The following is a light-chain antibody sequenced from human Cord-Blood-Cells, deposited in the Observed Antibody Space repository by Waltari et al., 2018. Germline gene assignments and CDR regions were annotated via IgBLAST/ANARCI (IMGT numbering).Light chain of an antibody. CDR2: DAS. V-gene: IGKV3-11*01. CDR1: QSVSSY. J-gene: IGKJ4*01. Sequence: EIVLTQSPATLSLSPGERATLSCRASQSVSSYLAWYQQKPGQAPRLLIYDASTRATGIPARFSGSGSGTDFTLTIWSLEPEDFAVYYCQQRSNWALTFGGGTKVEIK. CDR3: QQRSNWALT.